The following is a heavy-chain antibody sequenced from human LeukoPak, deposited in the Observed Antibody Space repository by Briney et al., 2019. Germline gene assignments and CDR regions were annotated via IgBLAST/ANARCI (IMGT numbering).Heavy chain of an antibody. J-gene: IGHJ1*01. CDR1: GGSFSGYY. V-gene: IGHV4-34*01. CDR2: INHSGST. CDR3: ARGDCSSTSCYRKGVYFQH. Sequence: KTSETLSPTCAVYGGSFSGYYWSWIRQPPGKGLEWIGEINHSGSTNYNPSLKSRVTISVDTSKNQFSLKLSSVTAADTAVYYCARGDCSSTSCYRKGVYFQHWGQGTLVTVSS. D-gene: IGHD2-2*02.